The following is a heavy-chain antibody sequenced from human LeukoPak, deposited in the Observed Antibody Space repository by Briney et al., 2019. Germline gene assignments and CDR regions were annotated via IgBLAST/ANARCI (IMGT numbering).Heavy chain of an antibody. Sequence: SETLSLTCTVSGGSISSSSYYWGWIRQPPGKGLEWIGSIYYSGSTYYNPSLKSRVTISVDTSKNQFSLKLSSVTAADTAVYYCARPGNYYDSSGYDYWGQGTLVTVSS. CDR3: ARPGNYYDSSGYDY. V-gene: IGHV4-39*01. D-gene: IGHD3-22*01. J-gene: IGHJ4*02. CDR2: IYYSGST. CDR1: GGSISSSSYY.